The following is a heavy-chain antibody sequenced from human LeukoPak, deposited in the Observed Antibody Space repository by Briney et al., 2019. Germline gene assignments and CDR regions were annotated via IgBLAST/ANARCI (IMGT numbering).Heavy chain of an antibody. CDR1: GFTCDDYA. CDR3: AKDAMTPYYYGSGSFPPGMDV. CDR2: ISGDGGST. D-gene: IGHD3-10*01. V-gene: IGHV3-43*02. J-gene: IGHJ6*02. Sequence: GGPLRLSCAASGFTCDDYAMHWVRQPPGKGLEWVSLISGDGGSTYYADSVKGRFTISRDNSKNSLYLQMNSLRTEDTALYYCAKDAMTPYYYGSGSFPPGMDVWGQGTTVTVSS.